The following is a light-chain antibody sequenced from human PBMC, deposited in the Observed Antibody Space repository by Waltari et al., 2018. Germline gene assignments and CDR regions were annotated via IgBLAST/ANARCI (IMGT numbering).Light chain of an antibody. Sequence: QSALTQPDSVSGSPGQSITISCTGTSSDVGSYNLVSWYQQHPGKAPKLMIYEVVKRPSGVSNRFSGSTSANAASLTISGLQAEDEGDYYCCSYARSGTVLFGGGTKLTVL. CDR3: CSYARSGTVL. CDR2: EVV. J-gene: IGLJ2*01. V-gene: IGLV2-23*02. CDR1: SSDVGSYNL.